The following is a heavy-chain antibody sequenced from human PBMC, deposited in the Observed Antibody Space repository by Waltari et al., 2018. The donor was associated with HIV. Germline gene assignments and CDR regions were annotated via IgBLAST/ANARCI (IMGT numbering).Heavy chain of an antibody. V-gene: IGHV3-48*01. CDR3: ARASDYYDSSGYYYGY. Sequence: EVQLVESGGGLVQPGGSLRLSCAASGFTFSSYSMNWVRQAPGKGLDWVSYISSSSSTIYYADSVKGRFTISRDNAKNSLYLQMNSLRAEDTAVYYCARASDYYDSSGYYYGYWGQGTLVTVSS. D-gene: IGHD3-22*01. J-gene: IGHJ4*02. CDR2: ISSSSSTI. CDR1: GFTFSSYS.